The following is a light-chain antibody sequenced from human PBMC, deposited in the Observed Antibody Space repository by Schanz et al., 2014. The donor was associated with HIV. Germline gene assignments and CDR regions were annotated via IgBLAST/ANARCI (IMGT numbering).Light chain of an antibody. CDR1: QNINTN. CDR2: GAS. Sequence: EVVLTQSPETLFVSPGGSATLSCRASQNINTNLAWYQHKRGQAPRLLIYGASTRATGIPARFSGSGSGTAFTHTISGLQSEDFAVYYCQQYNNWPPGPFGQGTKVEIK. J-gene: IGKJ1*01. CDR3: QQYNNWPPGP. V-gene: IGKV3-15*01.